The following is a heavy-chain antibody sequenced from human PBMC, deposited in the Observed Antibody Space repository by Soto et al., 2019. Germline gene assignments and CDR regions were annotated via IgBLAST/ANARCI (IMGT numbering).Heavy chain of an antibody. CDR3: ARDLAAGMIDY. D-gene: IGHD6-13*01. CDR2: ISAHNGNT. V-gene: IGHV1-18*01. Sequence: QVQLVQSGAEVKKPGASVKVSCKASGYTFTSYGISWVRQAPGQGLEWMGWISAHNGNTKYAQKVQGRVTMTTDTSTSTAYTELRSLRSDDTAVYYCARDLAAGMIDYWGQGTLVTVSS. J-gene: IGHJ4*02. CDR1: GYTFTSYG.